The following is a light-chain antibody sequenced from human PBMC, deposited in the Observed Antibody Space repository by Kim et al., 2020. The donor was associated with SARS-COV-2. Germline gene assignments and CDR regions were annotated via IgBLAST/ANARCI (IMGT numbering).Light chain of an antibody. V-gene: IGKV3-15*01. CDR1: QSVSNT. CDR3: RQYNDSPLDDT. CDR2: GAS. J-gene: IGKJ2*01. Sequence: EIVMTQSPATLSVSPGERATLSCRASQSVSNTLAWYQHKPGQAPRLLIYGASNRATGIPARFTGSGSGTDFTLTFSSLQSEDFAVYYCRQYNDSPLDDTVGKGT.